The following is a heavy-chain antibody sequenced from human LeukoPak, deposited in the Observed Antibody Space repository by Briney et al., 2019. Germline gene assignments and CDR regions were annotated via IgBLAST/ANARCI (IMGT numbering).Heavy chain of an antibody. V-gene: IGHV3-23*01. J-gene: IGHJ4*02. D-gene: IGHD6-13*01. CDR3: AKRGSRSSTWYYFDF. CDR1: GFTFSSYA. Sequence: GGSLRLSCAASGFTFSSYAITWVRQAPGKGLEWVSSINSGGTTYFADSVKGRFTISRDNSKNTAYLQMNSLGVEDTAAYYCAKRGSRSSTWYYFDFWGQGTLVTVSS. CDR2: INSGGTT.